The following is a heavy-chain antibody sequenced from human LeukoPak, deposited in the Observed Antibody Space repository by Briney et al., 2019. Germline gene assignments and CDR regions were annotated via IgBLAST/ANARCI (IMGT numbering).Heavy chain of an antibody. CDR2: ISGDGATT. V-gene: IGHV3-23*01. Sequence: GRSLRPSCAASGFTFSTHAMGWVRQAPGKGLDWVSAISGDGATTYYADSVNGRFTISRDNSKNTLYLQMNSRRAEDTAVYYCANQYPGWGQGTLVSVST. D-gene: IGHD4-11*01. CDR3: ANQYPG. CDR1: GFTFSTHA. J-gene: IGHJ4*02.